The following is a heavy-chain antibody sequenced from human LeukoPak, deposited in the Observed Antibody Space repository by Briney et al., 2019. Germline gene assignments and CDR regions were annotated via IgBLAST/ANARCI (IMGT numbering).Heavy chain of an antibody. CDR1: GFTSSSYA. Sequence: GGSLRLSCAASGFTSSSYAMSWVRQAPGKGLEWVSAISGSGGSTYYADSVKGRFTISRDNSKNTLYLQMNSLRAEDTAVYYCAKVSRRGAMIVVVIKGYFDYWGQGTLVTVSS. V-gene: IGHV3-23*01. J-gene: IGHJ4*02. CDR3: AKVSRRGAMIVVVIKGYFDY. D-gene: IGHD3-22*01. CDR2: ISGSGGST.